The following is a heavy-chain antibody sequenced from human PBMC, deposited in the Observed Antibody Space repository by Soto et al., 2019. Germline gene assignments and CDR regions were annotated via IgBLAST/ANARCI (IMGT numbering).Heavy chain of an antibody. CDR1: GFSFPDYD. CDR3: AKGGRLRSPAGDYFDS. Sequence: EVALLDSGGHLVQPGGSLRLSCEGSGFSFPDYDMNWVRQTPGKGLEWVAAVGRFGNTYYRDSVRGRFTISRDDSRNTVYLQMNRLRVEDTAVYFCAKGGRLRSPAGDYFDSWAHRSLVTVSS. CDR2: VGRFGNT. D-gene: IGHD3-16*01. V-gene: IGHV3-23*01. J-gene: IGHJ4*01.